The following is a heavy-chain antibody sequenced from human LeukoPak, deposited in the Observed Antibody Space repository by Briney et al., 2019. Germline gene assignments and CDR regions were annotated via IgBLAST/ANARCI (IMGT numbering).Heavy chain of an antibody. Sequence: SETLSLTCTVSGASISSQFWSWVRQPPGKRPEYIGYMSYSGNTNYNPSLKSRVTISLDTSKNQFSLKLSSLTAADTAVYYCAGFSSGSNWFDAWGQGILVTVSS. CDR3: AGFSSGSNWFDA. CDR2: MSYSGNT. V-gene: IGHV4-59*11. J-gene: IGHJ5*02. CDR1: GASISSQF.